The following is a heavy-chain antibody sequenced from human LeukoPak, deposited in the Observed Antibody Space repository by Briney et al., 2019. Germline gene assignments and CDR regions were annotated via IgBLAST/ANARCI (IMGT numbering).Heavy chain of an antibody. Sequence: GASVKVSCKASGYTFTGYYMHWVRQAPGQGLEWMGWINPNSGGTNYAQKFQGRVTMTRDTSISTAYMELSRLRSDDTAVYYCARDPLGSGYYLVDYYYYMDVWGKGTTVTISS. D-gene: IGHD3-22*01. CDR3: ARDPLGSGYYLVDYYYYMDV. V-gene: IGHV1-2*02. J-gene: IGHJ6*03. CDR1: GYTFTGYY. CDR2: INPNSGGT.